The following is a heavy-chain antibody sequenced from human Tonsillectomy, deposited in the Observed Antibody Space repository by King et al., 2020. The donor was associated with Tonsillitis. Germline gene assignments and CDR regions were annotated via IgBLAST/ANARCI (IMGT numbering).Heavy chain of an antibody. CDR1: GYSFTNFW. CDR2: IDPSDAST. V-gene: IGHV5-10-1*01. J-gene: IGHJ4*02. CDR3: ARRGGNY. Sequence: QLVQSGAEVKKPGESLRISCKGSGYSFTNFWISWVRQMPGKGLEWMGKIDPSDASTNYNPAFQGHVTISADKSTSTAYLQWRSLKASDTAMYYCARRGGNYGGQGTLVTVSS. D-gene: IGHD3-10*01.